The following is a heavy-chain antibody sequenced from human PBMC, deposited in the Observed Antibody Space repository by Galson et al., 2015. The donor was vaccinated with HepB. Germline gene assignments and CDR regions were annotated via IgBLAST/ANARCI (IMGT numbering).Heavy chain of an antibody. CDR2: IWYDGSNK. D-gene: IGHD3-22*01. V-gene: IGHV3-33*08. J-gene: IGHJ4*02. CDR1: GFTFSSYG. CDR3: ASLSRAEYYYDSSGPMVDGY. Sequence: SLRLSCAASGFTFSSYGMHWVRQAPGKGLEWVAVIWYDGSNKYYADSVKGRFTISRDNSKNTLYLQMNSLRAEDTAVYYCASLSRAEYYYDSSGPMVDGYWGQGTLVTVSS.